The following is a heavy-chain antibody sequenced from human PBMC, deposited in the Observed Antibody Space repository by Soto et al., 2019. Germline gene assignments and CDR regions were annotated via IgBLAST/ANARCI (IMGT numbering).Heavy chain of an antibody. CDR1: GFTFSSHW. CDR3: VRGHVRGNDRHFDY. Sequence: EVQLAESGGGLVQPGGSLRLSCEASGFTFSSHWMHWVRQAPWKGLVWVSRIIGDGNEITYADSVKGRFTISRDNAKNTVILQMNSLRAEDTAVYYCVRGHVRGNDRHFDYWGQGTLVTVSS. CDR2: IIGDGNEI. V-gene: IGHV3-74*01. J-gene: IGHJ4*02. D-gene: IGHD3-16*02.